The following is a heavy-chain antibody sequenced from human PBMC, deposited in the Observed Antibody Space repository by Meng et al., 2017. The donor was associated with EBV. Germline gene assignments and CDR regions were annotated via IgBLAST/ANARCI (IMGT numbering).Heavy chain of an antibody. Sequence: QVRLVQSGAEVKKPGASVKVSCKASGYTFTGYYMHWVRQAPGQGLEWMGRINPNSGGTNYAQKFQGRVTMTRDTSTSTAYMELSRLRSDDTAVYYCARVGIAVAGTGDYWGQGTLVTVSS. V-gene: IGHV1-2*06. J-gene: IGHJ4*02. CDR2: INPNSGGT. CDR1: GYTFTGYY. CDR3: ARVGIAVAGTGDY. D-gene: IGHD6-19*01.